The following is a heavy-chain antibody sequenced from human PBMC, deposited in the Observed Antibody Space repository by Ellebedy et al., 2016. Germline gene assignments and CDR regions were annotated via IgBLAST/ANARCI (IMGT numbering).Heavy chain of an antibody. CDR2: IYPGDSDT. V-gene: IGHV5-51*01. CDR1: GYSFTNYW. D-gene: IGHD2-15*01. J-gene: IGHJ3*01. CDR3: ARFYCSGGSCYSHAYF. Sequence: GESLKISCKGSGYSFTNYWIGWVRQMPGKGLEWMGLIYPGDSDTRYSPSFQGQVTISADKSISTANLQWSSLKASDTAMYYCARFYCSGGSCYSHAYFWGQGTMVTVSS.